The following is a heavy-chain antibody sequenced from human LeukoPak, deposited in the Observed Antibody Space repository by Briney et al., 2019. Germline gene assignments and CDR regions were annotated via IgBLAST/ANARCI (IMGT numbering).Heavy chain of an antibody. D-gene: IGHD2-15*01. V-gene: IGHV3-23*01. CDR3: ARQLGYCSDGSCYFDS. CDR2: ISGSGGST. Sequence: PGGSLRLSCAASGFTFSNYSMSWVRQAPGRGLEWVAAISGSGGSTYDADSSKGQFTISKDNPKSTLHLQMNSLRAEDTAVYHCARQLGYCSDGSCYFDSWGQGTLVTVSS. J-gene: IGHJ4*02. CDR1: GFTFSNYS.